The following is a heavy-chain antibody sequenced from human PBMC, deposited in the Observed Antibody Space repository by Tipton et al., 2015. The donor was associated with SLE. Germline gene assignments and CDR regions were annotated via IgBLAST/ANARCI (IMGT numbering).Heavy chain of an antibody. Sequence: QLVQSGAEVKKPGEALQISCKTSGYSFTNSWIVWFRHKPGKGLECMGMIDPSDSDTRYNPSFQGHVSMSIDRSTTTAYLQWRSLKASDTAMYFCARRWVQTVFDYWGQGTLVTVSS. J-gene: IGHJ4*02. CDR2: IDPSDSDT. CDR1: GYSFTNSW. V-gene: IGHV5-51*03. CDR3: ARRWVQTVFDY. D-gene: IGHD3-10*01.